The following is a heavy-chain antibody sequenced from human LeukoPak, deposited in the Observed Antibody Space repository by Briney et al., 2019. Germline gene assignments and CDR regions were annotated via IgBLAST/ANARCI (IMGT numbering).Heavy chain of an antibody. CDR2: INPNSGGT. J-gene: IGHJ6*02. D-gene: IGHD6-19*01. V-gene: IGHV1-2*02. CDR1: GYTFTGYY. CDR3: ARDRAIAVASFSYYYYGMDV. Sequence: GAPVKVSCKASGYTFTGYYMHWVRQAPGQGLEWMGWINPNSGGTNYAQKFQGRVTMTRDTSISTAYMELSRLRSDDTAVYYCARDRAIAVASFSYYYYGMDVWAKGPRSPSP.